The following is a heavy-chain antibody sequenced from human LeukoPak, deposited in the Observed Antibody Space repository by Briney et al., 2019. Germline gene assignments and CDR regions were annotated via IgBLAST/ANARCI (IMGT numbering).Heavy chain of an antibody. D-gene: IGHD3-22*01. Sequence: SETLSLTCTVSGGSISSDNYYWSWIRQPPGKGLEWIGNVFSGNTYYYPSLRSRVTISVDTSKNQFSLKLTSVTAADTAVYYCARFDSTGYYCPYWGQGTLVIVSS. V-gene: IGHV4-39*07. CDR1: GGSISSDNYY. CDR2: VFSGNT. J-gene: IGHJ4*02. CDR3: ARFDSTGYYCPY.